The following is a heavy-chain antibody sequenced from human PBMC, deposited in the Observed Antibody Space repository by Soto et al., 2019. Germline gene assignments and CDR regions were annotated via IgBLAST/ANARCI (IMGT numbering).Heavy chain of an antibody. CDR3: ARGSNDFYGMDV. V-gene: IGHV4-59*01. Sequence: SETLSLTCTVSGGSISSYYWSWIRQPPGKGLEWIGYIYYSGSTNYNPSLKSRVTISVDTSKNQFSLKLSSVTAADTAVYYCARGSNDFYGMDVWGQGTTVTVSS. CDR2: IYYSGST. CDR1: GGSISSYY. D-gene: IGHD3-10*01. J-gene: IGHJ6*02.